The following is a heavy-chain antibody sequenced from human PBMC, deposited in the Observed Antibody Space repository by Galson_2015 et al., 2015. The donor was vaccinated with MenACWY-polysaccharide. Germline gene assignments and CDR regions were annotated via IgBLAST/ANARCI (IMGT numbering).Heavy chain of an antibody. CDR3: ARCHLGLGL. CDR1: GLTFSNWW. J-gene: IGHJ6*02. Sequence: SLRLSCAASGLTFSNWWMTWVRQAPGKGLEWVDSIKKDGSEKYYVDSVKGRFTISRDNANDSLYLQMNSLRAEDTAVYFCARCHLGLGLWGQGTTVTVSS. V-gene: IGHV3-7*01. D-gene: IGHD7-27*01. CDR2: IKKDGSEK.